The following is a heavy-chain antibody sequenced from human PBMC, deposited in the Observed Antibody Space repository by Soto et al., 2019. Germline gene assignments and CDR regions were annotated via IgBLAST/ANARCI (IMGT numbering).Heavy chain of an antibody. D-gene: IGHD2-2*01. Sequence: QVQLVESGGGVVQPGRSLRLSCAASGFTFSSYAMHWVRQAPGKGLEWVAVISYDGRNKEYADSVKGRFTISRDNSENTLYLQMNSLRAEDTAVYYCAKGRGTITSSSDIWGQGTMVSVSS. J-gene: IGHJ3*02. CDR2: ISYDGRNK. V-gene: IGHV3-30*18. CDR3: AKGRGTITSSSDI. CDR1: GFTFSSYA.